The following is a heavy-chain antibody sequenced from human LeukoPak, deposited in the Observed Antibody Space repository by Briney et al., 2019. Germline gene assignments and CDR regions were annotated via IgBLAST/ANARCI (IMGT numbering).Heavy chain of an antibody. Sequence: GGSLRLSCAASGFTFSSYAMTWVRQAPGKGLEWVANINQDGSEKSYVDSVEGRFTISRDNAKKSLYLHVNSLRAEDTAVYYCARDIYGGHDYWGQGTLLTVSS. J-gene: IGHJ4*02. CDR2: INQDGSEK. D-gene: IGHD2-21*01. CDR1: GFTFSSYA. CDR3: ARDIYGGHDY. V-gene: IGHV3-7*04.